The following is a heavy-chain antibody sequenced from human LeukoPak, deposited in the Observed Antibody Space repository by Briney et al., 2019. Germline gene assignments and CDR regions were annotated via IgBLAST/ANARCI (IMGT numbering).Heavy chain of an antibody. CDR1: GYTFTSYD. CDR3: AREMMIRVYSRGQDAFDI. J-gene: IGHJ3*02. D-gene: IGHD6-13*01. V-gene: IGHV1-8*01. Sequence: ASVKVSCKASGYTFTSYDINWVRQATGQGLEWMGWMNPNSGNTGYAQKFQGRVTMTRNTSISTAYMELSRLRSDDTAVYYCAREMMIRVYSRGQDAFDIWGQGTMVTVSS. CDR2: MNPNSGNT.